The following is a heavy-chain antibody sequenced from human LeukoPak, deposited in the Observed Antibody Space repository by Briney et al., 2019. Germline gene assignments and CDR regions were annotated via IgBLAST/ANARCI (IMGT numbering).Heavy chain of an antibody. J-gene: IGHJ4*02. CDR3: ARGGWNKFDY. Sequence: PSETLSLTCTVSGGSISSSSYYWGWIRQPPGKGLEWIGSIYYSGSTYYNPSLKSRVTISIDTSKNQFSLRLSSVTAADTAVYYCARGGWNKFDYWGQGTLVTVSS. D-gene: IGHD1/OR15-1a*01. CDR2: IYYSGST. CDR1: GGSISSSSYY. V-gene: IGHV4-39*07.